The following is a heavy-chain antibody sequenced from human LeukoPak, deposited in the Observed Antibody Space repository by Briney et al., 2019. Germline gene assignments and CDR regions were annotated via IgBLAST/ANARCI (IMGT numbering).Heavy chain of an antibody. D-gene: IGHD3-16*01. CDR3: AKDIGRGMHATPSDY. J-gene: IGHJ4*02. CDR1: GFTFDDYG. Sequence: SGGSLRLSCAASGFTFDDYGMSWVRQAPGKGLEWVSGINWNGGSTGYADSVKGRFTISRDSSKNSLYLQMNSLRTEDTALYYCAKDIGRGMHATPSDYWGQGTLVTVSS. V-gene: IGHV3-20*04. CDR2: INWNGGST.